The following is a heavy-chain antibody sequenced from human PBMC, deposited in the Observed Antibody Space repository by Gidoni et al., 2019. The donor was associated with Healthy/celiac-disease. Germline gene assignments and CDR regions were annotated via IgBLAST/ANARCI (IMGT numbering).Heavy chain of an antibody. CDR1: GGYISSSNW. V-gene: IGHV4-4*02. D-gene: IGHD1-26*01. CDR3: ARVSEWEPTGGAFDI. CDR2: IYHSGGT. Sequence: QVQLQESGPGLVKPSGTLSLTCAVSGGYISSSNWWSWVRQPPGQGLEWIGEIYHSGGTNYNPSLKSRVTISVDKSKNQFSLKLSSVTAADTAVYYCARVSEWEPTGGAFDIWGQGTMVTVAS. J-gene: IGHJ3*02.